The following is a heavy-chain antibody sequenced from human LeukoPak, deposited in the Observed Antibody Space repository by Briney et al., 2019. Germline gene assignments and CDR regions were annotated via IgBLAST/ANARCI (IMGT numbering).Heavy chain of an antibody. V-gene: IGHV1-18*01. CDR3: ARDGSSGWYLQAFDY. J-gene: IGHJ4*02. CDR1: GYTFTSYG. Sequence: ASVKVSCKASGYTFTSYGISWVRQAPGQGLEWMGWISAYNGNTNYAQKLQGRVTMTTDTSTSTAYMELRSLRSDDTAVYYCARDGSSGWYLQAFDYWGQGTLVTVSS. CDR2: ISAYNGNT. D-gene: IGHD6-19*01.